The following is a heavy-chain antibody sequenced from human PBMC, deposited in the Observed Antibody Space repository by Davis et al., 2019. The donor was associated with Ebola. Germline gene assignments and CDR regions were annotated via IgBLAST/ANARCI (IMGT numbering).Heavy chain of an antibody. CDR1: GYTFTSYG. CDR3: ARDYSHDYGDRLQH. CDR2: ISAYNGNT. J-gene: IGHJ1*01. D-gene: IGHD4-17*01. Sequence: AASVKVSCKASGYTFTSYGISWVRQAPGQGLEWMGWISAYNGNTNYAQKLQGRVTMTTDTSTSTAYMELRSLRSEDTAVYYCARDYSHDYGDRLQHWGQGTLVTVSS. V-gene: IGHV1-18*01.